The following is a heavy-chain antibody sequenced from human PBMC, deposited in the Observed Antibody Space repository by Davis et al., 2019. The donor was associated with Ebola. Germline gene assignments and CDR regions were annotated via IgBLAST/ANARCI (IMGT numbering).Heavy chain of an antibody. J-gene: IGHJ4*02. CDR2: IGTAGDT. Sequence: GESLKISCAASGFSFSTYDMHWVRQATGKGLEWVSAIGTAGDTYYPGSVKGRFTISRENAKKSLYLQMNSLGAGDTAVYYCARSPGYYFDYWGQGTLVTVSS. D-gene: IGHD1-14*01. V-gene: IGHV3-13*01. CDR1: GFSFSTYD. CDR3: ARSPGYYFDY.